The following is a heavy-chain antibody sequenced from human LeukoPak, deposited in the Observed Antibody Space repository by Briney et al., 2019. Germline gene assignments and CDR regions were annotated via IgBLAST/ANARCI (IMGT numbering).Heavy chain of an antibody. CDR1: GFTFSDYY. Sequence: GASVRLSCAASGFTFSDYYMNWVRQAPGKGLEWVSYINSSSSSIKYAASVKGRLPISRDNAKNSLYLQMNSLRDEDTAVYYCARPHSSVYVRCGMDVWGPGTTVTASS. D-gene: IGHD5/OR15-5a*01. V-gene: IGHV3-11*06. CDR3: ARPHSSVYVRCGMDV. J-gene: IGHJ6*02. CDR2: INSSSSSI.